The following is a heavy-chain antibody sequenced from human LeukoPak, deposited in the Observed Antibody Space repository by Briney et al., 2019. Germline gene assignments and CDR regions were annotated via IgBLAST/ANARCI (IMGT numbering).Heavy chain of an antibody. V-gene: IGHV3-7*01. Sequence: GGSLRLSCAASGFTFSSYWMSWVRQAPGKGLEWVANITQDGSEKYYVDSVKGRFTISRDNAKNSLYLQMNSLRAEDTAVYYCAREGSYDAFDIWGQGTMVTVSS. J-gene: IGHJ3*02. CDR3: AREGSYDAFDI. CDR1: GFTFSSYW. D-gene: IGHD3-10*01. CDR2: ITQDGSEK.